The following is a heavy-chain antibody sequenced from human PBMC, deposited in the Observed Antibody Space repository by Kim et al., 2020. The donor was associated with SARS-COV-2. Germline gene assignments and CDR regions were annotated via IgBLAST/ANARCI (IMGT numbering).Heavy chain of an antibody. J-gene: IGHJ3*02. CDR3: ARDPDYYDGSGPHDAFDI. V-gene: IGHV4-34*01. Sequence: SETLSLTCAVYGGSFSGHYWSWIRQPPGKGLEWIGEINYGGSTHYNPSLESRVTISVETSKNQFSLKLTSVTAVDTAVYYCARDPDYYDGSGPHDAFDIWGQGTTVTVSS. D-gene: IGHD3-22*01. CDR2: INYGGST. CDR1: GGSFSGHY.